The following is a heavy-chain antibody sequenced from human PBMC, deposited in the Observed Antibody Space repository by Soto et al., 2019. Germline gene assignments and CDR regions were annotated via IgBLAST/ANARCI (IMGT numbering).Heavy chain of an antibody. CDR2: INPNSGDT. CDR3: ARDVYINYDHYFDC. Sequence: ASVKVSCKASGYTFTGYYMHWVRQAPGQGLEWMGWINPNSGDTNYAQKFQGRVTMTRDTSISTAYMELSSVSAADTAVYYCARDVYINYDHYFDCWGQGTLVTVSS. V-gene: IGHV1-2*02. CDR1: GYTFTGYY. D-gene: IGHD4-4*01. J-gene: IGHJ4*02.